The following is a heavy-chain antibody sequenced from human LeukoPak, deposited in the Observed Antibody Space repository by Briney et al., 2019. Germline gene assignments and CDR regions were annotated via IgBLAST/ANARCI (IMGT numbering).Heavy chain of an antibody. CDR1: GFTFINYG. CDR2: ISASLCTP. J-gene: IGHJ5*02. D-gene: IGHD4-23*01. CDR3: VLHHDDYYGGRWFDP. Sequence: SGGSLRLPCAASGFTFINYGMRWVRQARGKGVEWVAGISASLCTPYYADSVNAPFTSSTDSSNNTLYLQMNSLRAQDTAVYYCVLHHDDYYGGRWFDPWGQGTLVTVSS. V-gene: IGHV3-23*01.